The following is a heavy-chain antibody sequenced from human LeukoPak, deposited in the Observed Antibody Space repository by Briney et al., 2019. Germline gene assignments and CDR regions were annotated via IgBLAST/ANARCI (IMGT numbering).Heavy chain of an antibody. CDR2: ISDGSSYI. CDR3: ARDHYGSGRYGMDV. V-gene: IGHV3-21*01. J-gene: IGHJ6*02. CDR1: GFTFSRYS. Sequence: GGSLRLSCAASGFTFSRYSMNWVRQAPGKGLEWVSSISDGSSYIYYADSVKGRFTISRDYAKNSLYLHMNSLRADDTAVYYCARDHYGSGRYGMDVWGQGTTVTVSS. D-gene: IGHD3-10*01.